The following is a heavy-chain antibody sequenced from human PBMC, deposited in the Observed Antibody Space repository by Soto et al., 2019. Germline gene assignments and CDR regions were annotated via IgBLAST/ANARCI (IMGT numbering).Heavy chain of an antibody. J-gene: IGHJ4*02. CDR1: GYSFTSYW. V-gene: IGHV5-51*01. CDR3: ARKTNGQSPPSHYFDY. Sequence: PGESLKISCKGSGYSFTSYWIGWVRQMPGKGLEWMGIIYPGDSDTRYSPSFQGQITISADKSITTAYLQWSSLKASDTAIYYCARKTNGQSPPSHYFDYWGQGTLVTVSS. CDR2: IYPGDSDT. D-gene: IGHD2-8*01.